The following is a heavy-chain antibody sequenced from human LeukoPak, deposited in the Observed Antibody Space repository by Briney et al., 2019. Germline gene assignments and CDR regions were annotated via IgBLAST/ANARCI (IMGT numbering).Heavy chain of an antibody. CDR3: ARDWSGITIIVEAFDI. CDR2: ISYDGSNK. Sequence: TGGSLRLSCAASGFTFSSYAMHWVRQAPGKGLEWVAVISYDGSNKYYADSVKGRFTISRDNSKNTLYLQMNSLRAEDTAVYYCARDWSGITIIVEAFDIWGQGTMVTVSS. V-gene: IGHV3-30-3*01. J-gene: IGHJ3*02. CDR1: GFTFSSYA. D-gene: IGHD3-22*01.